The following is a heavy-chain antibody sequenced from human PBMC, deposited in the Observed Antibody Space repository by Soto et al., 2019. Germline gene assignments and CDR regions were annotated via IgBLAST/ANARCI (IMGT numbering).Heavy chain of an antibody. D-gene: IGHD2-2*01. J-gene: IGHJ5*02. CDR2: INSDGSST. Sequence: PGGSLRRSCAASGFTFSSYWMHWVRQAPGKGLVWVSRINSDGSSTSYADSVKGRFTISRDNATNTLYLQMNSLRADDTPVYYCARDQLGYCSSTSCCNWFDPWGQGTLVTVSS. CDR1: GFTFSSYW. CDR3: ARDQLGYCSSTSCCNWFDP. V-gene: IGHV3-74*01.